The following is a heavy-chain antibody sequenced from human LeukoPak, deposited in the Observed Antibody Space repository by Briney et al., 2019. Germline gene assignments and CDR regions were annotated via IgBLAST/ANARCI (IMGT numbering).Heavy chain of an antibody. CDR2: ISGGGGNT. CDR1: GFTFSSYA. J-gene: IGHJ4*02. D-gene: IGHD5-18*01. CDR3: ATSQYSYGYPFDY. Sequence: PGGSLRLSCAASGFTFSSYAMSWVRQAPGKGLEWVSAISGGGGNTYYADSVKGRFTISRDNSKNTLYLQMNSLRAEDTAVYYCATSQYSYGYPFDYWGQGTLVTVSS. V-gene: IGHV3-23*01.